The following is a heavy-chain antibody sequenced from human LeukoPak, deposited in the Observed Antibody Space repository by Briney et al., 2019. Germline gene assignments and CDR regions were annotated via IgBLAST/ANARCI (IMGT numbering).Heavy chain of an antibody. D-gene: IGHD4-17*01. CDR2: ITSYGTVT. Sequence: PGGSLRLSRAASGFTFSTYWMHWLRQAPGKGLVWVSSITSYGTVTRYADSVKGRFTISRDNAKNTLYLQMDSLRAEDTAVYFCASLTTVTGESAFDVWGQGTMVTVSS. V-gene: IGHV3-74*01. CDR1: GFTFSTYW. J-gene: IGHJ3*01. CDR3: ASLTTVTGESAFDV.